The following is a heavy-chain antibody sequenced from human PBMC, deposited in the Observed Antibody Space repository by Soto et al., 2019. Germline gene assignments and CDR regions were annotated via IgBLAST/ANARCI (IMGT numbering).Heavy chain of an antibody. CDR2: ISGSGGSI. J-gene: IGHJ6*02. D-gene: IGHD1-1*01. Sequence: EVQLLESGGGLVQPGGSLRLSCAASGFTFSTYAMNWVRQAPGNGLEWVSAISGSGGSIHYADSGKGRFTISRDNSQNTLYLQMNSLRDEDTAVYHCVKGYWKGDVWGQGTTVTVSS. V-gene: IGHV3-23*01. CDR1: GFTFSTYA. CDR3: VKGYWKGDV.